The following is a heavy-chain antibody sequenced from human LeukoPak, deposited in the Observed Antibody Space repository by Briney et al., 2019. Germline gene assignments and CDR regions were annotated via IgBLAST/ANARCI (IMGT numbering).Heavy chain of an antibody. CDR1: GGSVSGYY. CDR2: VYYSGST. V-gene: IGHV4-59*02. CDR3: ARIHRYCSGGACYVLDN. Sequence: ETLSLTCVVSGGSVSGYYWGWIRRPPGRGPEWIGYVYYSGSTNYNPSFKSRITISVDTSRNQFSLQLSSVTAADTAVYYCARIHRYCSGGACYVLDNWGQGTLVAVSS. D-gene: IGHD2-15*01. J-gene: IGHJ4*02.